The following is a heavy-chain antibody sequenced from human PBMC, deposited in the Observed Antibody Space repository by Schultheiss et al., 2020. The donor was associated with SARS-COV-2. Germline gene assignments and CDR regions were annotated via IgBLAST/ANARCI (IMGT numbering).Heavy chain of an antibody. D-gene: IGHD2-2*01. CDR1: GGSFSGYY. V-gene: IGHV4-59*01. CDR2: IYYSGST. CDR3: ARGIVVVPAAIDYYYMDV. Sequence: SETLSLTCAVYGGSFSGYYWSWIRQPPGKGLEWIGYIYYSGSTNYNPSLKSRVTISVDTSKNQFSLKLSSVTAADTAVYYCARGIVVVPAAIDYYYMDVWGKGTTVTVSS. J-gene: IGHJ6*03.